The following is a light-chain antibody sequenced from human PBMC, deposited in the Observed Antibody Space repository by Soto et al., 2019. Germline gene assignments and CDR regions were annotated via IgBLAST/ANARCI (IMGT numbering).Light chain of an antibody. CDR1: QTVSDS. CDR2: KAS. J-gene: IGKJ1*01. CDR3: QQYYTYSWT. V-gene: IGKV1-5*03. Sequence: DIQMTQSPSTLSASVGDRVTITCRASQTVSDSLAWYQQRPGKAPNLLIYKASTLESGVPSRFSGSGSGTEFTLTLRSLQPDDFATYYCQQYYTYSWTFGQGTKVEIK.